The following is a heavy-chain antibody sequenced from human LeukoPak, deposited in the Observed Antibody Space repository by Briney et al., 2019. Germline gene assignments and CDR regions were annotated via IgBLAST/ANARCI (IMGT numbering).Heavy chain of an antibody. D-gene: IGHD6-13*01. Sequence: SETLSLTCAVYGGSFSGYYWSWIRQPPGKGLEWIGEINHSGSTNYNPSLKSRVTISVDTSKNQFSLKLSSVTAADTAVYYCASTGIAAAGNDYWGQGTLVTVSS. J-gene: IGHJ4*02. CDR2: INHSGST. V-gene: IGHV4-34*01. CDR3: ASTGIAAAGNDY. CDR1: GGSFSGYY.